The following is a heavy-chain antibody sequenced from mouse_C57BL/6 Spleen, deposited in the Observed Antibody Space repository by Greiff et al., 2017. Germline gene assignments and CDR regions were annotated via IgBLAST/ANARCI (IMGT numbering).Heavy chain of an antibody. CDR1: GYSFTSGYD. Sequence: EVKLMESGPGLVKPSQSLSLTCTVTGYSFTSGYDWHWIRHCPGNKREWMDYISYSGSTNYNPTLKSLITITNDTSKNHFFLKLNSVTTEDTSTCYSARGGYYVMDCWGQGTTVTVYS. CDR2: ISYSGST. CDR3: ARGGYYVMDC. J-gene: IGHJ4*01. V-gene: IGHV3-1*01.